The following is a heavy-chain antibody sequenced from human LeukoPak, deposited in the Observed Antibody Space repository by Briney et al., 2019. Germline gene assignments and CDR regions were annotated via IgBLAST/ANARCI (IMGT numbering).Heavy chain of an antibody. J-gene: IGHJ4*02. CDR3: AKEMRYYDSSGYSQYYFDY. CDR1: GFTFSSYA. Sequence: GGSLRLSCAASGFTFSSYAMSWVRQAPGKGLEWVSAISGSGGSTYYADSVKGRFTISRDNSKNTLYLQMNSLRAEDTAVYYCAKEMRYYDSSGYSQYYFDYWAREPWSPSPQ. V-gene: IGHV3-23*01. D-gene: IGHD3-22*01. CDR2: ISGSGGST.